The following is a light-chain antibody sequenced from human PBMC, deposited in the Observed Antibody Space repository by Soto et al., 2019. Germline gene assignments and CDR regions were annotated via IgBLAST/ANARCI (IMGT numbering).Light chain of an antibody. J-gene: IGLJ1*01. CDR1: SSDVGGYNY. CDR3: SSYTTSNTRQIV. V-gene: IGLV2-14*03. CDR2: DVS. Sequence: QSVLTQPASVSGSPGQSITISCTGTSSDVGGYNYVSWYQHHPGKAPKLMIFDVSNRPSGVSNRSSGSKSGNTASLTISGLQAEDEADYYCSSYTTSNTRQIVFGTGTKVTVL.